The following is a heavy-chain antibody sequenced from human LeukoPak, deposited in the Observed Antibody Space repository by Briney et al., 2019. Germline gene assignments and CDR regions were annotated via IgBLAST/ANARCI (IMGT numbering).Heavy chain of an antibody. J-gene: IGHJ6*02. V-gene: IGHV1-18*01. CDR1: GYTFTSHG. Sequence: ASVKVSCKASGYTFTSHGISWVRLAPGQGLEWMGWISGYNGDTNYAQKLQGRVTMTTDTSTSTAYMELRSLRSDDTAVYYCARDGKPYYNILTGYDDYYFGMDVWGQGTTVTVSS. D-gene: IGHD3-9*01. CDR3: ARDGKPYYNILTGYDDYYFGMDV. CDR2: ISGYNGDT.